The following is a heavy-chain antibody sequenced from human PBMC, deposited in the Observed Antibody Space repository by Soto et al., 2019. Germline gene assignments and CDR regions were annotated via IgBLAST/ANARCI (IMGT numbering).Heavy chain of an antibody. D-gene: IGHD3-16*01. V-gene: IGHV3-30-3*01. CDR2: ISYDGSEK. CDR1: GFAFNSYA. CDR3: ARDLGGLRFWGLDY. Sequence: QVHLVESGGRVVQPGTSLRLSCAGSGFAFNSYAIHWVRQAPGKGLEWVAVISYDGSEKYFADSVKGRFTISRDNSKNTVFLQMNSLRVEDTAVYYCARDLGGLRFWGLDYWGQGTLVAVS. J-gene: IGHJ4*02.